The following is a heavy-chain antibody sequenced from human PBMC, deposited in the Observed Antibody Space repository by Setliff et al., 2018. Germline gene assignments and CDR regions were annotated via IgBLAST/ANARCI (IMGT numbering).Heavy chain of an antibody. CDR1: GGSISSGDYY. J-gene: IGHJ4*02. CDR3: ARDGGYDYYFDY. CDR2: IYSSGST. V-gene: IGHV4-30-4*08. D-gene: IGHD5-12*01. Sequence: SETLSLTCTVSGGSISSGDYYWSWIRQPPGKGLEWIGYIYSSGSTYYNPSLKSRVSISVDTSKNQFSLKLSSVTAADTAVYYCARDGGYDYYFDYWGQGTLVTVSS.